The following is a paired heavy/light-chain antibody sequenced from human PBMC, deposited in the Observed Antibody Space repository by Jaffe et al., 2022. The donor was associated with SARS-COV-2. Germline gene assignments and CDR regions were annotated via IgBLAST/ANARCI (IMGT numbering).Light chain of an antibody. J-gene: IGLJ3*02. V-gene: IGLV1-47*01. Sequence: QSVLTQPPSASGTPGQRVTISCSGTRTNFKTHFVYWYRQLPGTAPKLLIYRNNQRPSGVPDRFSGSKSGTSASLAISGLQSEDEADYYCAKWDDSLSAWVFGGGTKLTVL. CDR1: RTNFKTHF. CDR2: RNN. CDR3: AKWDDSLSAWV.
Heavy chain of an antibody. Sequence: QVQLVQSGTEMKKPGASVKVSCKASGYTFTSYDINWVRQATGQGLEWMGWMNPNSGNTGYAQKFQGRVIMTRDTSTNTAYMELSSLRSEDTAVYYCARMDIGDCRGANCPNWFDPWGQGTLVTVSS. J-gene: IGHJ5*02. CDR1: GYTFTSYD. V-gene: IGHV1-8*01. CDR2: MNPNSGNT. CDR3: ARMDIGDCRGANCPNWFDP. D-gene: IGHD2-15*01.